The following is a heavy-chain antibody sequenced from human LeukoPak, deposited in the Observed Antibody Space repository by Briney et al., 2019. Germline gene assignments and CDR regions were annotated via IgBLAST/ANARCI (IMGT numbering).Heavy chain of an antibody. D-gene: IGHD3-10*01. CDR1: GYTFTNYA. Sequence: ASVKVSCKASGYTFTNYAMHWVRQAPGQRLEWMGWINAGNGNTKYSQKFQGRVTITRDTSASTAYMELSSLRSEDTAVYYCARADYTYYYGSGSGRNDYWGQGTLVTVSS. V-gene: IGHV1-3*01. CDR2: INAGNGNT. CDR3: ARADYTYYYGSGSGRNDY. J-gene: IGHJ4*02.